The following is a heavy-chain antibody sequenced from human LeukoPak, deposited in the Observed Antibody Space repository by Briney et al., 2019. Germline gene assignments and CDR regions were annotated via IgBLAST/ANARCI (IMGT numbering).Heavy chain of an antibody. D-gene: IGHD6-13*01. V-gene: IGHV3-11*04. J-gene: IGHJ4*02. Sequence: GGSLRLSCAASGFTFSDYHMSWIRQAPGKGLEWLSYISGSDNTEYYTDSVKGRFTISRDNAKNSLYLQMNSLRAEDTAVYYCARDGYSSSWRPYYFDYWGQGTLVTVSS. CDR3: ARDGYSSSWRPYYFDY. CDR1: GFTFSDYH. CDR2: ISGSDNTE.